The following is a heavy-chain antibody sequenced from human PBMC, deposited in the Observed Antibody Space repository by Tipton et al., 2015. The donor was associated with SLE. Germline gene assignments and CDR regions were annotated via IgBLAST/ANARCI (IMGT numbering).Heavy chain of an antibody. CDR2: ISWNSGSR. V-gene: IGHV3-9*01. Sequence: RSLRLSCAASGFTFDDYAMHWVRQAPGKGLEWVSGISWNSGSRGYADSVKGRVTISRDNAKNSLYLQMNSLRAEDTALYYCAKDLGITISEGFDYWGQGTLVTVSS. CDR3: AKDLGITISEGFDY. J-gene: IGHJ4*02. CDR1: GFTFDDYA. D-gene: IGHD3-3*01.